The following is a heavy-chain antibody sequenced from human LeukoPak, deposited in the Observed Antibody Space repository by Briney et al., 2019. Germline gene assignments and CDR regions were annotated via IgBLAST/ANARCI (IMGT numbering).Heavy chain of an antibody. CDR2: IDEYGTTI. Sequence: GGSLRLSCAASGFTFSRYWMHWVRQAPGKGLVWVSRIDEYGTTINYADSVKGRFTISRNNAGNTLFLQMNSLRAEDTGVYYCATDLSGRQDYWGQGTLVTASS. CDR3: ATDLSGRQDY. CDR1: GFTFSRYW. J-gene: IGHJ4*02. V-gene: IGHV3-74*01. D-gene: IGHD5-12*01.